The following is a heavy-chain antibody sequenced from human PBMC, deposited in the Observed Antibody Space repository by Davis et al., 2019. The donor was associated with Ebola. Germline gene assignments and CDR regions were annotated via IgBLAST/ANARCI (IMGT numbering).Heavy chain of an antibody. V-gene: IGHV3-7*01. D-gene: IGHD4-11*01. Sequence: GGSLRLSCTASGFTFGDYAMSWVRQAPGKGLEWVANIKQDGSEKYYVDSVKGRFTISRDNAKNTLYLQMNSLRAEDTAVYYCARVGLQYGMDVWGQGTTVTVSS. CDR2: IKQDGSEK. J-gene: IGHJ6*02. CDR1: GFTFGDYA. CDR3: ARVGLQYGMDV.